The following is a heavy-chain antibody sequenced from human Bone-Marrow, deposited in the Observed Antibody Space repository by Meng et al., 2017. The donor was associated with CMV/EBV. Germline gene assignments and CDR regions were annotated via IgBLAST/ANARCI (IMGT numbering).Heavy chain of an antibody. CDR2: IIPIFGTA. CDR1: GGTFSSYA. V-gene: IGHV1-69*06. Sequence: SVKVSCKASGGTFSSYAISWVRQAPGQGLEWMGGIIPIFGTANYAQKFQGRVTITADKSTSTAYMELSSLRSEDTAVYYCARAYLGKENGMDVWGQGTTVTVSS. J-gene: IGHJ6*02. D-gene: IGHD3-3*02. CDR3: ARAYLGKENGMDV.